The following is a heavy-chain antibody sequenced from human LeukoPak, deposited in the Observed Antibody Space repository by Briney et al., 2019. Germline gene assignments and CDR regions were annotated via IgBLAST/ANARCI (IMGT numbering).Heavy chain of an antibody. V-gene: IGHV3-23*01. CDR3: ARGGAARFDY. D-gene: IGHD5-18*01. CDR1: GFTFSSYA. CDR2: ISGSAGST. Sequence: GSLRLPYAASGFTFSSYAMSWVRQAPGKGLEWVSAISGSAGSTDYADSVKGWFTISRDNSKNTLYLQMNSLEADDTAVYYCARGGAARFDYWGQGTLVTVSS. J-gene: IGHJ4*02.